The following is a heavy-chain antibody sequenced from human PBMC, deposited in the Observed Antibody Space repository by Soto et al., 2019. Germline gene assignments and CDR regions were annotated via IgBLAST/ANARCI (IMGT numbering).Heavy chain of an antibody. CDR2: ISYDGSNK. D-gene: IGHD3-10*01. CDR1: GFPFTTYG. J-gene: IGHJ4*02. CDR3: VGGQYYFDY. V-gene: IGHV3-30*03. Sequence: QVQLVESGGGVVKPGRSLRLSCAASGFPFTTYGMHWVREGPGKRLEWVAVISYDGSNKYYADSVKGRFTISRDNSKNTLYLQMNILRPEDTALYYCVGGQYYFDYRGQGTLVTVSS.